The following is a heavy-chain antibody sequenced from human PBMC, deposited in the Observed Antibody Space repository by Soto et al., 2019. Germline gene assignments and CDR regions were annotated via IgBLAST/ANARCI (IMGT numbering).Heavy chain of an antibody. V-gene: IGHV4-61*01. CDR3: ARRGSHLDY. CDR2: IYYSGST. CDR1: GGSISSGCYY. D-gene: IGHD1-1*01. Sequence: LETLSLTSTVSGGSISSGCYYWSWNRQHKVKGLEWIGYIYYSGSTKFNASLKSRVTISVDTSKNQFSLKLTSVTAADTAVYYCARRGSHLDYWGQGTLVTVS. J-gene: IGHJ4*02.